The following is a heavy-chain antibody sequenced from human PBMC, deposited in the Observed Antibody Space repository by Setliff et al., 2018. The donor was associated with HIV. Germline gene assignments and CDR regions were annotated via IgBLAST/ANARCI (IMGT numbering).Heavy chain of an antibody. Sequence: ASVKVSCKASGYTFTSYDINWVRQATGQGLEWMGWMNPNSGNTGYAQKFQGRVTMTRTTSMSTAYMELSSLRSEDTAVYYCARGAYYGSGSYYDSRYWGQGTLVTVSS. J-gene: IGHJ4*02. CDR1: GYTFTSYD. D-gene: IGHD3-10*01. CDR2: MNPNSGNT. CDR3: ARGAYYGSGSYYDSRY. V-gene: IGHV1-8*01.